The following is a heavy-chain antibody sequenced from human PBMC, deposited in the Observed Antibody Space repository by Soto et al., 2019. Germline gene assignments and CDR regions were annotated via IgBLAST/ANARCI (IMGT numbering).Heavy chain of an antibody. CDR3: ARGRVPPGGSSWGGKYYYYYGMDV. V-gene: IGHV3-13*01. CDR2: IGTAGDT. J-gene: IGHJ6*02. Sequence: GGSLRLSCAASGFTFSSYDMHWVRQATGKXLEWVSAIGTAGDTYYPGSVKGRFTISRENAKNSLYLQMNSLRAGDTAVYYCARGRVPPGGSSWGGKYYYYYGMDVWGQGTTVTVFS. CDR1: GFTFSSYD. D-gene: IGHD6-13*01.